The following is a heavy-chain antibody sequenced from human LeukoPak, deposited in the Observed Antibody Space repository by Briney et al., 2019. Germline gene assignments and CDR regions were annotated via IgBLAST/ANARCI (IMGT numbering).Heavy chain of an antibody. D-gene: IGHD5-12*01. J-gene: IGHJ6*02. CDR1: GFTFSDYY. V-gene: IGHV3-11*01. Sequence: PGGSLRLSCAASGFTFSDYYMSWIRQAPGKGLEWVSYISSSGSTIYYADSVKGRFTISRDNAKNSLYLQMNSLRAEDTAVYYCARGQPERGYGGYDPAELCYGMDVWGQGTTVTVSS. CDR3: ARGQPERGYGGYDPAELCYGMDV. CDR2: ISSSGSTI.